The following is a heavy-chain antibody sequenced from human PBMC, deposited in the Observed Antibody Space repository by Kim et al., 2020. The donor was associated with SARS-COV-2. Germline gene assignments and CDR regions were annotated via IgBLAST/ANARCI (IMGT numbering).Heavy chain of an antibody. Sequence: GGSLRLSCAASGFTFSSYSMNWVRQAPGKGLEWVSSISSSSSYIYYADSVKGRFTISRDNAKNSLYLQMNSLRAEDTAVYYCARAMRVGATPYYYYGMDVWGQRTTVTVSS. CDR3: ARAMRVGATPYYYYGMDV. V-gene: IGHV3-21*01. CDR2: ISSSSSYI. CDR1: GFTFSSYS. J-gene: IGHJ6*02. D-gene: IGHD1-26*01.